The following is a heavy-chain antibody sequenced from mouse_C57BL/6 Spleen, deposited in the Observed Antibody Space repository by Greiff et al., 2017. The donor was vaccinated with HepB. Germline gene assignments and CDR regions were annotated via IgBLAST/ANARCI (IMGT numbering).Heavy chain of an antibody. CDR3: ARDYDGYHDY. Sequence: VQLQESGPGLVKPSQSLSLTCSVTGYSITSGYYWNWIRQFPGNKMEWMGYISYDGSNNYNPSLKNRISITRDTSKNQFFLKLNSVTTEDTATYYCARDYDGYHDYWGQGTTLTVSS. D-gene: IGHD2-3*01. CDR1: GYSITSGYY. J-gene: IGHJ2*01. CDR2: ISYDGSN. V-gene: IGHV3-6*01.